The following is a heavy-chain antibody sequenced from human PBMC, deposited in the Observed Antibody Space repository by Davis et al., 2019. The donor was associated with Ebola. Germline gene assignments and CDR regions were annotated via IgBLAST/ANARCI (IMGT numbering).Heavy chain of an antibody. CDR2: ISSSSSYI. V-gene: IGHV3-21*04. D-gene: IGHD2-21*02. CDR1: GFTFSSFW. J-gene: IGHJ4*02. Sequence: GESLKISCEASGFTFSSFWMSWVRQAPGKGLEWVSSISSSSSYIYYADSVKGRFTISRDNAKNSLYLQMNSLRAEDTAVYYCATEVTAIRPAGYWGQGTLVTVSS. CDR3: ATEVTAIRPAGY.